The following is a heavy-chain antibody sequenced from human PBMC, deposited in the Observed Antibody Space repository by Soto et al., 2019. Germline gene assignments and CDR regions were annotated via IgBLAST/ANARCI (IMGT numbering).Heavy chain of an antibody. J-gene: IGHJ6*03. Sequence: PGESLKISCKGSGYSFTSYWIGWVRQMPGKGLEWMGIIYPGDSDTRYSPSFQGQVTISADKSISTAYLQWSSLKASDTAMYYCARFGGLGMVPYYYYYMDGWGKGITVTVAS. CDR1: GYSFTSYW. CDR3: ARFGGLGMVPYYYYYMDG. CDR2: IYPGDSDT. D-gene: IGHD7-27*01. V-gene: IGHV5-51*01.